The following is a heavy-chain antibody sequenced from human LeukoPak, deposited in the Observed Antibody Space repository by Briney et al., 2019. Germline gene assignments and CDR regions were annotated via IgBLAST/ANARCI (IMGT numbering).Heavy chain of an antibody. CDR2: ISSSSSYI. Sequence: GGSLRLSCAASGFTFSSYSMNWVRQAPGKGLEWVSSISSSSSYIYYADSVKGRFTISRDNAKSSLYLQMNSLRAEDMAVYYCAREGDYDILTGYYVDYWGQGTLVTVSS. J-gene: IGHJ4*02. CDR1: GFTFSSYS. V-gene: IGHV3-21*01. CDR3: AREGDYDILTGYYVDY. D-gene: IGHD3-9*01.